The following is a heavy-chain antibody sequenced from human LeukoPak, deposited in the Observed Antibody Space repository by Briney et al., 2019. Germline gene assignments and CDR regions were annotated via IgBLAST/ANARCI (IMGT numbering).Heavy chain of an antibody. D-gene: IGHD3-16*01. J-gene: IGHJ4*02. CDR2: ISVSGGST. Sequence: GGSLRLSCAASGISFSNYATSWVRQAPGKGLEWVSAISVSGGSTYYAGSVKGRFTISRDNSKTTLYLQMNSLRAEDTAVYYCANRLGGGYYFDYWGQGTLVTVSS. CDR3: ANRLGGGYYFDY. V-gene: IGHV3-23*01. CDR1: GISFSNYA.